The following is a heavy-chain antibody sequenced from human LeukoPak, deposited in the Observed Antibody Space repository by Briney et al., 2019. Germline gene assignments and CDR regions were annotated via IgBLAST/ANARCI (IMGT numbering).Heavy chain of an antibody. CDR3: ARGFCTGSTCYHYWYFDL. J-gene: IGHJ2*01. Sequence: ASVKVSCKASGYTFTGYYMHWVRQAPGQGLEWVGGIIPSFGTTNHAQRFRERVTISTDDSTGTAYMEMRSLTSEDTATYYCARGFCTGSTCYHYWYFDLWGRGTLVTVSA. CDR1: GYTFTGYY. D-gene: IGHD1-14*01. CDR2: IIPSFGTT. V-gene: IGHV1-69*05.